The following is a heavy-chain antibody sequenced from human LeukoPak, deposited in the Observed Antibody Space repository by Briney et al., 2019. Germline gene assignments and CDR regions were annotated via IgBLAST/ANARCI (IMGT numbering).Heavy chain of an antibody. V-gene: IGHV4-34*01. CDR1: GGSFSGYY. CDR2: INHSGST. CDR3: ARYIVSYPHDAFDI. Sequence: SETLSLTCAVYGGSFSGYYWSWIRQPPGKGLEWIGEINHSGSTNYNPSLKSRVTISVDTSKNQFSLELSSVTAADTAFYYCARYIVSYPHDAFDIWGQGTMVTVSS. D-gene: IGHD1-26*01. J-gene: IGHJ3*02.